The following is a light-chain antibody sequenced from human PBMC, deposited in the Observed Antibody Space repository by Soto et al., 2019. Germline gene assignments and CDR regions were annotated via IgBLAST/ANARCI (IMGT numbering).Light chain of an antibody. Sequence: EIVLTQSPGTLYSSPQERATLSCRATQSVSTSYLAWYQQKPGQAPRLLIYGASSRATGIQDRFSGSWSGTDVTLTISRLEPEDFAVYYWQQYGSSPLVTFGPGTKVYIK. CDR1: QSVSTSY. J-gene: IGKJ3*01. V-gene: IGKV3-20*01. CDR3: QQYGSSPLVT. CDR2: GAS.